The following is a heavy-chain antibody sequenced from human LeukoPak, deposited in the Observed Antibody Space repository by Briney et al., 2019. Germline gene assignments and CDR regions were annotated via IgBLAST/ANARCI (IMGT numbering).Heavy chain of an antibody. Sequence: PGGSLRLSCAASGFAFSSFAMGWVRQSPGKGLEWLSTINGGGNTTFYADSVKGRFTISRDNSKNTLYLHMDSLRPDDTAIYYXTKXXXXXVAVADXYYFYXXVWGRGTAVXVSS. J-gene: IGHJ6*03. CDR2: INGGGNTT. CDR3: TKXXXXXVAVADXYYFYXXV. V-gene: IGHV3-23*01. D-gene: IGHD6-19*01. CDR1: GFAFSSFA.